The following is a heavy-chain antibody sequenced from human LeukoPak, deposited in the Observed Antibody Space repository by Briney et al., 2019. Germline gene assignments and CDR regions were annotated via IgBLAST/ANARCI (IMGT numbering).Heavy chain of an antibody. CDR1: GYSISSGYY. J-gene: IGHJ5*02. V-gene: IGHV4-38-2*02. CDR3: ARVPGPNWFDP. Sequence: SETLSLTRTVSGYSISSGYYWGWIRQPPGKGLEWIGSIYQSGSTYYNPSLKSRVTISVDTSKNQFSLKLSSVTAADTAVYYCARVPGPNWFDPWGQGTLVTVSS. CDR2: IYQSGST.